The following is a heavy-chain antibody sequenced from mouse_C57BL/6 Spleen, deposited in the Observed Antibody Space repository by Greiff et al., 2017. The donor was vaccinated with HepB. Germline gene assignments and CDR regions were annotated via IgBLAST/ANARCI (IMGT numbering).Heavy chain of an antibody. Sequence: VQLQQPGAELVMPGASVKLSCKASGYTFTSYWMHWVKQRPGQGLEWIGEIDPSDSYTNYNQKFKGKSTLTVDKSSSTAYMQLSSLTSEDSAVYYCARGGNLPMDYWGQGTSVTVSS. V-gene: IGHV1-69*01. CDR1: GYTFTSYW. J-gene: IGHJ4*01. CDR3: ARGGNLPMDY. CDR2: IDPSDSYT.